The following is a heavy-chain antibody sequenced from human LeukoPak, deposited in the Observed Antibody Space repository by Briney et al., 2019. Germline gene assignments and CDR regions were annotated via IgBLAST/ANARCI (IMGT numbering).Heavy chain of an antibody. CDR2: IFHSGNT. D-gene: IGHD5-18*01. CDR1: GGSISNYY. Sequence: SETLSLTCTVSGGSISNYYWSWIRQPPGKGLEWIGYIFHSGNTDYNPSLKSRVTISVDTSNNQFSLILSSVTAADTAVYYCATSRGYSSGLDYWGQGTLVTVSS. V-gene: IGHV4-59*08. J-gene: IGHJ4*02. CDR3: ATSRGYSSGLDY.